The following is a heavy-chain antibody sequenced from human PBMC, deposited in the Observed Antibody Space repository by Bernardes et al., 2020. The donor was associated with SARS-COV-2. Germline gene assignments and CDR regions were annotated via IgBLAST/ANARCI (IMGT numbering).Heavy chain of an antibody. D-gene: IGHD2-2*01. V-gene: IGHV3-23*01. CDR3: AKGGYCSSTSCRPRWFDP. Sequence: SLILSCAASGFTFSSSAMSWVRQAPGKGLEWVSAISGSGDSTYYADSVKGRFTISRDNSKNTLYLQMSSLRAEDTAVYYCAKGGYCSSTSCRPRWFDPWGQGTLVIVSS. CDR2: ISGSGDST. J-gene: IGHJ5*02. CDR1: GFTFSSSA.